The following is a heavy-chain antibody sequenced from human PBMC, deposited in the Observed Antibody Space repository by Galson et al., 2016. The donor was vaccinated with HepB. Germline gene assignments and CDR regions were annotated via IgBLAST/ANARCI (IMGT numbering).Heavy chain of an antibody. J-gene: IGHJ4*02. V-gene: IGHV3-43*01. D-gene: IGHD3-16*01. CDR2: ITWYGGDT. CDR3: AKDNPLSPGAFDY. CDR1: GFTFGDYT. Sequence: SLRLSCAASGFTFGDYTMHWVRQTLEKGLAWVSLITWYGGDTYYADSVKGRFTISRDNSKNSLYLQMNSLRTEDTALYYCAKDNPLSPGAFDYWGQGTLVTVSS.